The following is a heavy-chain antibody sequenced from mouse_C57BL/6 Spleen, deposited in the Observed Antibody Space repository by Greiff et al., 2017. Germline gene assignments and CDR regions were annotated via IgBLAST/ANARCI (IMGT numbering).Heavy chain of an antibody. Sequence: EVKVVESGGGLVKPGGSLKLSCAASGFTFSSYAMSWVRQTPEKRLEWVATISDGGSYTYYPDNVKGRFTISRDNAKNNLYLQMSHLKSEDTAMYYCARRWHFDYWGQGTTLTVSS. V-gene: IGHV5-4*03. CDR3: ARRWHFDY. CDR2: ISDGGSYT. J-gene: IGHJ2*01. CDR1: GFTFSSYA.